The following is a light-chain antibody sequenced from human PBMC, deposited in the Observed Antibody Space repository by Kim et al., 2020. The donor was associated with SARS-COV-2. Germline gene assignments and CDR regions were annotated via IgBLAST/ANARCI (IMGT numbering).Light chain of an antibody. CDR3: CSYAGNYIWV. CDR1: RSDVGGYKF. V-gene: IGLV2-11*01. CDR2: DVS. J-gene: IGLJ3*02. Sequence: GQAATISCTGTRSDVGGYKFVSWYQQHPGKAPKLMIYDVSGRPSGVPDRFSGSKSGNTASLTISGLQPEDEADYYCCSYAGNYIWVFGGGTQLTVL.